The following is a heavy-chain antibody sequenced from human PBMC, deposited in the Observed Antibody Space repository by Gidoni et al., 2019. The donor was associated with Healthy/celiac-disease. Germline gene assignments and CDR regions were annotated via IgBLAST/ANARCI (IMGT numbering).Heavy chain of an antibody. CDR3: ATPTIFGPGAFDI. V-gene: IGHV2-5*01. Sequence: QITLKESGPTLVKPTQTLTLTCTFSGFSPSTRGVGVGWIRQTPGKALGWLALTYWNDDKRYSPSLKTRLTITKDTSKNQVVLTMTNMDPVGTATYYCATPTIFGPGAFDIWGQGTMVTVSS. D-gene: IGHD3-3*01. CDR1: GFSPSTRGVG. CDR2: TYWNDDK. J-gene: IGHJ3*02.